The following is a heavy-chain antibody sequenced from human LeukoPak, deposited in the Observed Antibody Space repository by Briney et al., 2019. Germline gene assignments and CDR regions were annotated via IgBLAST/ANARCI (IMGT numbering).Heavy chain of an antibody. CDR3: AREGRITIFGVVRANWFDP. Sequence: PGGSLRLSCAASGFTFSSYWMSWVRQAPGKGLEWVANIKQDGSEKYYVDSVKGRFTISRDNAKNSLYLQMNSLRAEDTAVYCCAREGRITIFGVVRANWFDPWGQGTLVTVSS. CDR2: IKQDGSEK. V-gene: IGHV3-7*01. CDR1: GFTFSSYW. J-gene: IGHJ5*02. D-gene: IGHD3-3*01.